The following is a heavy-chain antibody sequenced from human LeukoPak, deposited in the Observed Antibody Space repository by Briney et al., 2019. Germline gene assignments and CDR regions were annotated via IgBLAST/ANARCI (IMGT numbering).Heavy chain of an antibody. CDR2: IYYSGST. CDR3: AGGEGSSSFDY. J-gene: IGHJ4*02. CDR1: GGSTSSNSYY. D-gene: IGHD6-6*01. Sequence: SETLSLTCIVSGGSTSSNSYYWSWIRQPPGKGLEWIGYIYYSGSTNYNPSLKSRVTISVDTSKNQFSLKLSSVTAADTAVYYCAGGEGSSSFDYWGQGTLVTVSS. V-gene: IGHV4-61*01.